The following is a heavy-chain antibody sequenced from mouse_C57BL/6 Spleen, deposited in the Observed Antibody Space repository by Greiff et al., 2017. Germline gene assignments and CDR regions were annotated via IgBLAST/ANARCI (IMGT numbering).Heavy chain of an antibody. D-gene: IGHD2-4*01. Sequence: QVQLQQSGAELVKPGASVKISCKASGYAFSSYWMNWVKQRPGKGLEGIGQIYPGDGDTNYNGKFKGKATLTADKSSSTAYMQLSSLTSEDSAVYFCARWGDYDGFAYWGQGTLVTVSA. J-gene: IGHJ3*01. CDR3: ARWGDYDGFAY. V-gene: IGHV1-80*01. CDR2: IYPGDGDT. CDR1: GYAFSSYW.